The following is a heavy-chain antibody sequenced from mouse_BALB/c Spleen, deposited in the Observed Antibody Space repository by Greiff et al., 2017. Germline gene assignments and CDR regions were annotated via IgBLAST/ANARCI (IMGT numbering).Heavy chain of an antibody. CDR2: IDPANGNT. Sequence: VQLKQSGAELVKPGASVKLSCTASGFNIKDTYMHWVKQRPEQGLEWIGRIDPANGNTRYDPKFQGKATITADTSSNTAYLQLSSLTSEDTAVYYCARGGYCGYGYVDVWGAGTTVTVSS. V-gene: IGHV14-3*02. CDR3: ARGGYCGYGYVDV. D-gene: IGHD2-3*01. CDR1: GFNIKDTY. J-gene: IGHJ1*01.